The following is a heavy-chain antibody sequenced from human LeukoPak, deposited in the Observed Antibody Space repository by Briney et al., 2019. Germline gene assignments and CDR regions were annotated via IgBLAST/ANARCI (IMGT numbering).Heavy chain of an antibody. CDR2: ISSNGGST. Sequence: GGSLRLSCAASGFTFSSYAMHWVRQAPGKGLEYVSAISSNGGSTYYANSVKGRFTISRDNAKNSLYLQMNSLRVEDTAVYYCAKDFYGSGSYYLAFDYWGQGTLVTVSS. D-gene: IGHD3-10*01. CDR3: AKDFYGSGSYYLAFDY. J-gene: IGHJ4*02. V-gene: IGHV3-64*01. CDR1: GFTFSSYA.